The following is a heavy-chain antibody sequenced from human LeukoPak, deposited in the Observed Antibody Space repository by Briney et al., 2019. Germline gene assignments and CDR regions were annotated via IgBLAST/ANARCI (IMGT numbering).Heavy chain of an antibody. Sequence: GESLKISCKGSGYIFPNYWIGWVRQVPGQGLEWMAIIYPGDSDTRYSPSLQGQVTISADKSISTAYLQWSSLKASDTAMYYCVRSEKRYYYDSSGYYYPDYWGQGTLVTVSS. CDR3: VRSEKRYYYDSSGYYYPDY. J-gene: IGHJ4*02. CDR1: GYIFPNYW. CDR2: IYPGDSDT. D-gene: IGHD3-22*01. V-gene: IGHV5-51*01.